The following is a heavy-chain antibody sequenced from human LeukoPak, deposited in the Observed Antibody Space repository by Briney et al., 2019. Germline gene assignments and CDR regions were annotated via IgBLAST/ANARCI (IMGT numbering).Heavy chain of an antibody. CDR2: IYYSGST. J-gene: IGHJ3*02. CDR1: GGSISSYY. CDR3: ARHSSGWYGGNDAFDI. V-gene: IGHV4-59*08. D-gene: IGHD6-19*01. Sequence: SETLSLTCTVSGGSISSYYWSWIRQPPGKGLEWIGYIYYSGSTNYNPSLKSRVTISVDTSKNQFSLKLSSVTAADTAVCYCARHSSGWYGGNDAFDIWGQGTMVTVSS.